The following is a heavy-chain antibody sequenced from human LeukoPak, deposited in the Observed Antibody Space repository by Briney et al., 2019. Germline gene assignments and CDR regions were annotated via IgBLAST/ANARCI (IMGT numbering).Heavy chain of an antibody. CDR2: INHSGST. J-gene: IGHJ4*02. V-gene: IGHV4-34*01. CDR1: GGSFSGYY. D-gene: IGHD5-18*01. CDR3: ARVDTAMAKDPCYFDY. Sequence: SETLSLTCAVYGGSFSGYYWSWIRQPPGKGLEWIGEINHSGSTNYNPSLKSRVTISVDTSKNQFSLKLSSVTAADTAVYYCARVDTAMAKDPCYFDYWGQGTLVTVSS.